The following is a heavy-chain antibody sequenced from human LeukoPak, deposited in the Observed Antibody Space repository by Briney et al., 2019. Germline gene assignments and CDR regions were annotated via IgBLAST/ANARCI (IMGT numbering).Heavy chain of an antibody. D-gene: IGHD4-11*01. CDR2: INHSGST. CDR3: ARGLGFRYSYYYYGMDV. Sequence: SETLSLTCAVYGVSFSGYYWSWIRQPPGKGLEWIGEINHSGSTNYNPSLKSRVTISVDTSKNQFSLKLSSVTAADTAVYYCARGLGFRYSYYYYGMDVWGQGTTVTVSS. J-gene: IGHJ6*02. V-gene: IGHV4-34*01. CDR1: GVSFSGYY.